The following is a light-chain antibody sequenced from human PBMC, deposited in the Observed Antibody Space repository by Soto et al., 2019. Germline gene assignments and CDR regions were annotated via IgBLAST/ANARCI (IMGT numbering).Light chain of an antibody. J-gene: IGKJ1*01. CDR2: NVS. V-gene: IGKV2-30*01. CDR3: MKCTHWPRT. CDR1: QALIYSDGNTY. Sequence: DVVLTQSPLSLPVTLGQPASISCSSCQALIYSDGNTYLYWFQQRPGQSPRGLIYNVSDRDSGVRDRFGGSVPGSDLTLKVSSEEAEDGGILYCMKCTHWPRTFRHGTKVEI.